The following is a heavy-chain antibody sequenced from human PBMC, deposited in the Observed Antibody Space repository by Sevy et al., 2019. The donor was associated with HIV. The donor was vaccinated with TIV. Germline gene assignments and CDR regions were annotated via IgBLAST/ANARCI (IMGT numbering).Heavy chain of an antibody. D-gene: IGHD3-22*01. Sequence: GGYLRLSCAASGFIFSNYAIHWVRRAPGKGLEWVVVISYDGSNKHYAATVKGRFTISRDNSRNTLFLQMNSLRLDDTAVYYCARDPTFSSDTRGYYPFDSWGQGTLVTVSS. CDR3: ARDPTFSSDTRGYYPFDS. CDR1: GFIFSNYA. J-gene: IGHJ4*02. CDR2: ISYDGSNK. V-gene: IGHV3-30*04.